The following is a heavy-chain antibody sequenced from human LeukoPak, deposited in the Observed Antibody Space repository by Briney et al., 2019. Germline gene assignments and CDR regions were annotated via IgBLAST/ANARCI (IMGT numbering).Heavy chain of an antibody. CDR1: GGSISSYY. CDR2: INHSGST. V-gene: IGHV4-34*01. CDR3: ARGRGWVGATYFDY. Sequence: SETLSLTCTVSGGSISSYYWSWIRQPPGKGLEWIGEINHSGSTNYNPSLKSRVTISVDTSKNQFSLKLSSVTAADTAVYYCARGRGWVGATYFDYWGQGTLVTVSS. D-gene: IGHD1-26*01. J-gene: IGHJ4*02.